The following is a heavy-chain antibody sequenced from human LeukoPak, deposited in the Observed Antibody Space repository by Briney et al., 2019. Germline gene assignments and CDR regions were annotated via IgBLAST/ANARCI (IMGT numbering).Heavy chain of an antibody. Sequence: PSETLSLTCAVYGGSFSGYYWSWIRQLPGKGLEWIGEINHSGSTNYNPSLKSRVTISVDTSKNQFSLKLSSVTAADTAVYYCARGRRWLQLVRWTFDIRGQGTMVTVSS. D-gene: IGHD5-24*01. CDR3: ARGRRWLQLVRWTFDI. CDR2: INHSGST. V-gene: IGHV4-34*01. CDR1: GGSFSGYY. J-gene: IGHJ3*02.